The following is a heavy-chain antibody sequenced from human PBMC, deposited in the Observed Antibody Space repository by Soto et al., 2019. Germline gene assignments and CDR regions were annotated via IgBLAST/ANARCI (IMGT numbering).Heavy chain of an antibody. D-gene: IGHD3-22*01. V-gene: IGHV3-74*01. CDR3: ARGHRDDSLADY. CDR1: GFTFSSYW. J-gene: IGHJ4*02. CDR2: IYSDGSST. Sequence: GGSLRLSCVASGFTFSSYWMHWVRQAPGKGLVWVSRIYSDGSSTSYADSVKGRFTISRDNAKNTLYLQMNSLRAEDTAVYYCARGHRDDSLADYWGQGTLVTVSS.